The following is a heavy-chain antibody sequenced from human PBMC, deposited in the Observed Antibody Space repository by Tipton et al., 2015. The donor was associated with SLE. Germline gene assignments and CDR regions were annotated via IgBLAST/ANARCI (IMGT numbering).Heavy chain of an antibody. J-gene: IGHJ6*03. Sequence: TLSLTCTVSGGSISSSSYYWGWIRQPPGKGLEWIGSMYDSGSTYYNPSLKSRVTISVDTSKNQFSLKLTSVTAADTAVYYCASDSGVDYYMDVWGKGTTVTVSS. CDR3: ASDSGVDYYMDV. CDR1: GGSISSSSYY. V-gene: IGHV4-39*01. CDR2: MYDSGST. D-gene: IGHD7-27*01.